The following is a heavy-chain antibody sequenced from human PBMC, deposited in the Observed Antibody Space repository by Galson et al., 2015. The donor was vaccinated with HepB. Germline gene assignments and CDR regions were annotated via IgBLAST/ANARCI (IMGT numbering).Heavy chain of an antibody. CDR2: IVVGSGNT. D-gene: IGHD3-10*01. V-gene: IGHV1-58*02. J-gene: IGHJ4*02. CDR3: AAVGGRDY. Sequence: SVKVSCKVSGYTLTELSMHWVRQAPGKGLEWIGWIVVGSGNTNYAQKFQERVTITRDMSTSTAYMELSSLRSEDTAVYYCAAVGGRDYWGQGTLVTVSS. CDR1: GYTLTELS.